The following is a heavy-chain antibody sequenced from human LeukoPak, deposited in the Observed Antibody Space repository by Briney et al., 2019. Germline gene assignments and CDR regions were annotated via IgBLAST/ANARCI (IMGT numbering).Heavy chain of an antibody. CDR1: GFTFSDYY. Sequence: LGGSLRLSCAASGFTFSDYYMSWIRQAPGKGLEWASYISSSGSTIYYADSVKGRFTISRDNAKNSLHLQMNSLRAEDTAVYYCARDRWAAAASFDYWGQGTLVTVSS. CDR3: ARDRWAAAASFDY. D-gene: IGHD6-13*01. V-gene: IGHV3-11*04. CDR2: ISSSGSTI. J-gene: IGHJ4*02.